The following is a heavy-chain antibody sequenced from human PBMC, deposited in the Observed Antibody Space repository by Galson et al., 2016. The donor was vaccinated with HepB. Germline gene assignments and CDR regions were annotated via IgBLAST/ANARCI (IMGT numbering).Heavy chain of an antibody. Sequence: LRLSCAASGFRFSDYWMAWVRQPPGKGLEWVANIQPAGGETYYVGSVEGRFTITRDNTKNSLFLHLRGLRAEDTAMYYCVRDDDSWRHWGQGTQVAVSS. V-gene: IGHV3-7*03. D-gene: IGHD3-16*01. CDR3: VRDDDSWRH. CDR1: GFRFSDYW. CDR2: IQPAGGET. J-gene: IGHJ4*02.